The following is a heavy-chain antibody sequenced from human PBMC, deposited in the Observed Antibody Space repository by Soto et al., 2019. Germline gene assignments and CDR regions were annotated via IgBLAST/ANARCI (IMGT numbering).Heavy chain of an antibody. Sequence: EVKLVESGGGLVQPGGSLRLSCAVSGFTLSDYYIDWVRQAPGKGLEWLARSRDKANSFSTDYAASVKGRLSISRDDSESSVFLQMNSLRTEDTALYYCARTKSYGAYDVLGQGTVVIVSS. CDR3: ARTKSYGAYDV. CDR1: GFTLSDYY. CDR2: SRDKANSFST. V-gene: IGHV3-72*01. D-gene: IGHD3-10*01. J-gene: IGHJ3*01.